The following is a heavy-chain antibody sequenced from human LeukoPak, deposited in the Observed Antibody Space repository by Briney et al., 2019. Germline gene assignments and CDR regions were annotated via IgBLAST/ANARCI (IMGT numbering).Heavy chain of an antibody. V-gene: IGHV5-51*01. J-gene: IGHJ3*02. Sequence: GQPLNITCQRSGDTLNDFWIGWVGQLHGKCLGWMALFYPGDSDTRYNPSFQGQVTISADKSISMAYLQWSSLRASDTAMYYCARHRPTGWWFRGLPDSFDIWGQGTMVAVSS. CDR1: GDTLNDFW. D-gene: IGHD2-15*01. CDR3: ARHRPTGWWFRGLPDSFDI. CDR2: FYPGDSDT.